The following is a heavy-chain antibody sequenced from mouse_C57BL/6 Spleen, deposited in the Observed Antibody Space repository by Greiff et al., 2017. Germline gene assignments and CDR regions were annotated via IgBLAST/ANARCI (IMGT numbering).Heavy chain of an antibody. CDR3: AREGVYYDYVFDY. Sequence: VQLQQPGAELVKPGASVTLSCKASGYTFTSYGMHWVKQSPGQGLEWIGMIHPNSGSTNYNEKFKSKATLTVDKSSSTAYMHLSSLTSEDSAVYYCAREGVYYDYVFDYWGQGTTLTVSS. V-gene: IGHV1-64*01. D-gene: IGHD2-4*01. J-gene: IGHJ2*01. CDR2: IHPNSGST. CDR1: GYTFTSYG.